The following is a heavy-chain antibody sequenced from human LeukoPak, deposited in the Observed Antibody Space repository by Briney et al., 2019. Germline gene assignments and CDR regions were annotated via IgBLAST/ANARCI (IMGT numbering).Heavy chain of an antibody. V-gene: IGHV1-2*02. CDR2: INPNSGGT. CDR1: GYTFTGHY. CDR3: ARDQVARDIVLVLAATGTIDY. D-gene: IGHD2-15*01. J-gene: IGHJ4*02. Sequence: ASVKVSCKASGYTFTGHYIHWVRQAPGQGLEWMGWINPNSGGTTYAQKFQGRVTMTRDTSISTAYMELNNLRSDDSAVYYCARDQVARDIVLVLAATGTIDYWGQGTLVTVSS.